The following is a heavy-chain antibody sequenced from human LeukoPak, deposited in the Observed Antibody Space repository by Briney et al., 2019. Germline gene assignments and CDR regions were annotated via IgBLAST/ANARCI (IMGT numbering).Heavy chain of an antibody. CDR3: TTGSGLLGD. Sequence: GVPPRLSCATSGFPLRNAWMTGGRKATEKGLEWVGRIKSNTDGGTTDYAAPVKGRFTISRDDSKNTLYLQMNSLKTEDTAVHSCTTGSGLLGDWGQGTLVTVSS. D-gene: IGHD3-16*01. V-gene: IGHV3-15*01. CDR1: GFPLRNAW. CDR2: IKSNTDGGTT. J-gene: IGHJ4*02.